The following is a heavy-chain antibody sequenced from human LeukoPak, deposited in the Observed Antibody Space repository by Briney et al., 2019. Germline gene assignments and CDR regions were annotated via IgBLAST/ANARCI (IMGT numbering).Heavy chain of an antibody. D-gene: IGHD3-9*01. CDR3: ATAQIYDILTGYTLRY. V-gene: IGHV1-24*01. CDR2: FDPEDGET. CDR1: GYTLTELS. J-gene: IGHJ4*02. Sequence: ASVKVSCKVSGYTLTELSMHWVRQAPGKGLEWMGGFDPEDGETIYAQKFQGRVTMTEDTSTDTAYMELSSLGSEDTAVYYCATAQIYDILTGYTLRYWGQGTLVTVSS.